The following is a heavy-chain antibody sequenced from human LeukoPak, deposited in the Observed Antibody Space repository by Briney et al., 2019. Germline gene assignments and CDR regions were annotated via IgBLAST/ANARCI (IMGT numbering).Heavy chain of an antibody. CDR3: ARNRATNDY. CDR1: RFTFKNYR. J-gene: IGHJ4*02. D-gene: IGHD1-26*01. V-gene: IGHV3-7*01. Sequence: GGSLRLSCTASRFTFKNYRMTWVRQAPGKGLEWVASMKDDGNEIQYVDSVKGRFTISRDNAKNSLYLQMNNLRAEDTAVYYCARNRATNDYWGQGTLVTVSS. CDR2: MKDDGNEI.